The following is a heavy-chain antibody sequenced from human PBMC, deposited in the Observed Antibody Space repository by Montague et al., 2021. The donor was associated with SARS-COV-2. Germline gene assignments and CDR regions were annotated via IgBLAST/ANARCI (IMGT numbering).Heavy chain of an antibody. CDR1: GASINDYY. CDR3: ARRAAGGLFYFDY. Sequence: SEALSLTCNVSGASINDYYWNWLRQSPGKRLEWIGYVYTAVRTSYNPSLKGRVTISLDTSKNQIPLKLTSMTAADAAVYFCARRAAGGLFYFDYWGLGTPVSVSS. D-gene: IGHD6-13*01. V-gene: IGHV4-59*01. J-gene: IGHJ4*02. CDR2: VYTAVRT.